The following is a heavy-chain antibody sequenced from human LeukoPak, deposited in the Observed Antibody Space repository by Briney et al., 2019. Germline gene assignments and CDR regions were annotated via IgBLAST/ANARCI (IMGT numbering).Heavy chain of an antibody. CDR1: GFTFSSYS. CDR2: ISSRSSYI. J-gene: IGHJ4*02. CDR3: AKTGGRITMIVVVH. D-gene: IGHD3-22*01. V-gene: IGHV3-21*04. Sequence: GGSLRLSCAASGFTFSSYSMNWVRQAPGKGLEWVSSISSRSSYIYYADSVKGRFTISRDNAKNTLYLQMNSLRAEDTAVYYCAKTGGRITMIVVVHWGQGTLVTVSS.